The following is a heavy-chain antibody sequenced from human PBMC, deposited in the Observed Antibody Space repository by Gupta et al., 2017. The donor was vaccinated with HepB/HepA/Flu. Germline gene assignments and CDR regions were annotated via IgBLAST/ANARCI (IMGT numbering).Heavy chain of an antibody. CDR2: MNPNSGNT. J-gene: IGHJ4*02. Sequence: QVQLVQSGAEVKTPGASVKVSCKASGYTFTSYDINWVRQATGQGLEWMGWMNPNSGNTGYAQKFQGRVTMTRNTSISTAYMELSSLRSEDTAVYYCARIGGYSSSWYDISYYFDYWGQGTLVTVSS. CDR3: ARIGGYSSSWYDISYYFDY. V-gene: IGHV1-8*01. D-gene: IGHD6-13*01. CDR1: GYTFTSYD.